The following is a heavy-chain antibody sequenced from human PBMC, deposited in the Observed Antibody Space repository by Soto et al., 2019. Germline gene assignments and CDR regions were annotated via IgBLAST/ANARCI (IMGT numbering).Heavy chain of an antibody. V-gene: IGHV1-69*13. Sequence: ASVKVSCKASGGTFSSYAISWVRQAPGQGLEWMGGIIPIFGTANYAQKFQGRVTITADESTSTAYMELSSLRSEDTAVYYCAREFSMVRGVYYYYGMDVWGQGTTVTVSS. CDR3: AREFSMVRGVYYYYGMDV. J-gene: IGHJ6*02. CDR2: IIPIFGTA. D-gene: IGHD3-10*01. CDR1: GGTFSSYA.